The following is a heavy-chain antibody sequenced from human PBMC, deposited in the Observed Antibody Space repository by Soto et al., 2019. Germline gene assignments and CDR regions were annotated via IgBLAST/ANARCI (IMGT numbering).Heavy chain of an antibody. Sequence: QVQLVESGGGVVQPGRSLRLSCAASGFTFSSYGMHWVRQAPGKGLEWVAVISYDGSMTYYADSVKGRFTISRDNSKNTLYPQMNSLRTEDTAVYNCAKNRPPPSTGPIDYWGQGTLVTVSS. V-gene: IGHV3-30*18. CDR3: AKNRPPPSTGPIDY. J-gene: IGHJ4*02. D-gene: IGHD4-17*01. CDR2: ISYDGSMT. CDR1: GFTFSSYG.